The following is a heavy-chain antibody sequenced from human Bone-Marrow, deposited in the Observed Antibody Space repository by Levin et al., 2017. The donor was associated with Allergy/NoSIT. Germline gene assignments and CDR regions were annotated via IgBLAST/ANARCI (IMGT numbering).Heavy chain of an antibody. CDR3: ATDPSIMHGMDA. V-gene: IGHV1-24*01. Sequence: ASVKVSCKVSGYSLSEISMNWVRQAPGKGLEWMGGFDPEDGKVMYAQKFQGRVTMAEATSTDTAYLELTSLTYEDTAVYYCATDPSIMHGMDAWGQGTTVIVSS. CDR1: GYSLSEIS. D-gene: IGHD3-16*01. J-gene: IGHJ6*02. CDR2: FDPEDGKV.